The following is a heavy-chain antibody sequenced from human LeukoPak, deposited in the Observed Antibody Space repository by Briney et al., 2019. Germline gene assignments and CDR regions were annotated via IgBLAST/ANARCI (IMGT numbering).Heavy chain of an antibody. D-gene: IGHD1-20*01. CDR1: GLTFSSHW. J-gene: IGHJ4*02. CDR2: ITNDGSST. V-gene: IGHV3-74*01. Sequence: GGPLRLSCAASGLTFSSHWMHWVRQAPGEGLVWVSRITNDGSSTTYADSVKGRFTISRDNAKNTLYLQMNSLRAEDTAVYYCLRDLNWSLDQWGQGTLVTVSS. CDR3: LRDLNWSLDQ.